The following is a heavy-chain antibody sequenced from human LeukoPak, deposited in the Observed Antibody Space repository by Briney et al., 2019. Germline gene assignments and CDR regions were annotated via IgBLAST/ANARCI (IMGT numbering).Heavy chain of an antibody. J-gene: IGHJ6*02. CDR1: GGSISSGDYY. V-gene: IGHV4-30-4*01. CDR3: ARDLCSSTSCYLSSGMDV. Sequence: SQTLSLTCTVSGGSISSGDYYWSWIRQPPGKGLEWIGYIYYSGSTYYNPSLKSRVTISVDTSKNRFSLKLSSVTAADTAVYYCARDLCSSTSCYLSSGMDVWGQGTTVTVSS. CDR2: IYYSGST. D-gene: IGHD2-2*01.